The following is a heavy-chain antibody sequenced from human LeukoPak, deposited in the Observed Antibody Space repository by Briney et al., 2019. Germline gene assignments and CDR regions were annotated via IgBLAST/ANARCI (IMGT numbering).Heavy chain of an antibody. J-gene: IGHJ6*03. CDR2: MNPNSGNT. CDR3: ARDRSSGYSYYYYYYMDV. V-gene: IGHV1-8*01. Sequence: ASVKVSCKASGYTFTSYDINWVRQATGQGLEWMGWMNPNSGNTGYAQKLQGRVTMTTDASTSTAYMELRSLGSDDTAVYYCARDRSSGYSYYYYYYMDVRGKGTTVTISS. CDR1: GYTFTSYD. D-gene: IGHD3-22*01.